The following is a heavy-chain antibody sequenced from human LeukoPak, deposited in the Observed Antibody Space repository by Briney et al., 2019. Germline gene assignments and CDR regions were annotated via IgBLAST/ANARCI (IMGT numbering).Heavy chain of an antibody. V-gene: IGHV3-64D*06. CDR2: ISGSGNGGSI. CDR3: VKDFGRVRGTPDS. D-gene: IGHD3-16*01. J-gene: IGHJ4*02. Sequence: PGGSLRLSCSASGFVFSIYTMYWVRQAPGKGPEYVSTISGSGNGGSIYYAGSVKGRFTISRDDSKSILYLQMNGLRSEDTAAYYCVKDFGRVRGTPDSWGQGTLVTVSS. CDR1: GFVFSIYT.